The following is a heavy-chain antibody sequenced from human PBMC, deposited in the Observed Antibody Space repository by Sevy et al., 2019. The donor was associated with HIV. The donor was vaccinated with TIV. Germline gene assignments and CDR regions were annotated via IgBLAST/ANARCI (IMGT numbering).Heavy chain of an antibody. J-gene: IGHJ4*02. V-gene: IGHV1-18*01. CDR3: ARQGTEYGSSWYDRDGIDY. CDR1: GYTFTSYG. D-gene: IGHD6-13*01. Sequence: ASVKVSCKASGYTFTSYGISWVRQAPGQGLEWMGWISAYNGNTNYAQKLQGRVTMTTDTSTSTAYMELRSLRSDDTAVYYCARQGTEYGSSWYDRDGIDYWGQGTLVTVSS. CDR2: ISAYNGNT.